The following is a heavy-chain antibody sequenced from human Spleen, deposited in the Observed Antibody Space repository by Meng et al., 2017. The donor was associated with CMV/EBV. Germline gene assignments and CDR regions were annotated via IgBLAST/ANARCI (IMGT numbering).Heavy chain of an antibody. V-gene: IGHV1-69*05. CDR3: ARDDGLIGLPIASYYAMAV. J-gene: IGHJ6*02. CDR1: GGTLSDYA. Sequence: SVKVSCKASGGTLSDYAISWVRQAPGQGLEWMGGTIPTLGSTNYAQIFRGRVTITTDESTSTAYMELRSLRFEDTAVYYCARDDGLIGLPIASYYAMAVWGQGTTVTVSS. CDR2: TIPTLGST. D-gene: IGHD2-21*01.